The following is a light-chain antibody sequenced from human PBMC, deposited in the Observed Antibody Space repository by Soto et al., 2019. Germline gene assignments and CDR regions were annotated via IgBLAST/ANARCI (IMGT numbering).Light chain of an antibody. CDR2: EDN. J-gene: IGLJ1*01. CDR1: SGSIASNY. Sequence: NFMLTQPHSVSESPGKTVTISCTGSSGSIASNYVQWYQQRPGSAPTTVIYEDNQRPSGVPDRFSGSIDSSSNSASLTISGLQAEDEADYYCCSYAASNTFVFGTGTKLTVL. CDR3: CSYAASNTFV. V-gene: IGLV6-57*02.